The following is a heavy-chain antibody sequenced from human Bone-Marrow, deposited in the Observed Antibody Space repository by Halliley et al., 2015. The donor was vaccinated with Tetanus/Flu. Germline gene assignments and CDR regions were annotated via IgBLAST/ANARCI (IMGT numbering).Heavy chain of an antibody. CDR1: GGAFSGYY. D-gene: IGHD2-2*01. CDR3: ARQPHCTRDACYDGGHRIDY. CDR2: INYDGTT. J-gene: IGHJ4*02. Sequence: TLSLTCAVYGGAFSGYYWSWIRQSPGKGLEWIGEINYDGTTDYNPSLNSRVTLSLDTIKKQVSLRVTSVTAADTAVYFCARQPHCTRDACYDGGHRIDYWGQGLLVTVSS. V-gene: IGHV4-34*01.